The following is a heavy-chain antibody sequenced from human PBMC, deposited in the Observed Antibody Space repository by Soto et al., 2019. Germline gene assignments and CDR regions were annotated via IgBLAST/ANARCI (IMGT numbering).Heavy chain of an antibody. D-gene: IGHD2-15*01. CDR3: ARVSSSIVVVPDYGMDV. CDR2: LSGKNGNT. J-gene: IGHJ6*02. V-gene: IGHV1-18*04. Sequence: QVQLVQSGVEVKKPAASVQVSCKASGYTFISHGISWVRQAPGQGLEWMGWLSGKNGNTNYAQKLQGRVTLTTDTSTSTAYMELRSLRSDDTAVYYCARVSSSIVVVPDYGMDVWGQGTTGTVSS. CDR1: GYTFISHG.